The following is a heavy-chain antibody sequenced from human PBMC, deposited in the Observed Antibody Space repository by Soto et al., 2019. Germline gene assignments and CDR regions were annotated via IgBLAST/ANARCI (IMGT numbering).Heavy chain of an antibody. D-gene: IGHD6-19*01. CDR1: GFTFSTYW. CDR2: IKQDGSEE. Sequence: EVQLVESGGGLVQPGGSLRLSCAASGFTFSTYWMSWVRQAPGKGLDWVANIKQDGSEEYYVDSVKGRFAISRDNAKNSLYLQMNSLRAEDTAVYYCARDGPGYSSGCPRFDPWGQGTLVTVSS. J-gene: IGHJ5*02. V-gene: IGHV3-7*05. CDR3: ARDGPGYSSGCPRFDP.